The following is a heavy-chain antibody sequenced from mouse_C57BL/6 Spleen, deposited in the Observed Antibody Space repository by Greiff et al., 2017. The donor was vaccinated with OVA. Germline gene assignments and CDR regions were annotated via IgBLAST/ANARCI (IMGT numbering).Heavy chain of an antibody. J-gene: IGHJ2*01. CDR1: GYTFTSYW. V-gene: IGHV1-69*01. CDR2: IDPSDSYT. Sequence: QVQLQQSGAELVMPGASVKLSCKASGYTFTSYWMHWVKQRPGQGLEWIGEIDPSDSYTNYNQKFTGKSTLTVDKSSSTAYMQLSSLTSEDSAVYYCARGGWPYYFDYWGQGTTLTVSS. D-gene: IGHD2-3*01. CDR3: ARGGWPYYFDY.